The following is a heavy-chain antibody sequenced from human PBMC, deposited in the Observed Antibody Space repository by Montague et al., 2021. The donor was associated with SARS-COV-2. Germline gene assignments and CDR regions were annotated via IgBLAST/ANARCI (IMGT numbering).Heavy chain of an antibody. CDR3: AKDQQVPYYYCMDV. D-gene: IGHD6-13*01. Sequence: SLRLSCAASGFTFDDYAMHWVRQAPGKGLEWVSVISWNSGSIDYADSVKGRFTISRDNAKNSLCLQMNSLRAEDTALYYCAKDQQVPYYYCMDVWGRGTPVTVSS. J-gene: IGHJ6*02. V-gene: IGHV3-9*01. CDR1: GFTFDDYA. CDR2: ISWNSGSI.